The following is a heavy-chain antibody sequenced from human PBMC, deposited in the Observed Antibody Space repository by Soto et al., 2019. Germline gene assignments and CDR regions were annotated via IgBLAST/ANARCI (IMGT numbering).Heavy chain of an antibody. D-gene: IGHD3-9*01. CDR2: IYYSGST. CDR3: ARDRGYDILTGYGATDV. V-gene: IGHV4-31*03. CDR1: GGSISSGGYY. J-gene: IGHJ6*02. Sequence: PSETLSLTCTVSGGSISSGGYYWSWIRQHPGKGLEWIGYIYYSGSTYYNPSLKSRVTISVDTSKNQFSLKLSSVTAADTAVYYCARDRGYDILTGYGATDVWGQGTTVTVSS.